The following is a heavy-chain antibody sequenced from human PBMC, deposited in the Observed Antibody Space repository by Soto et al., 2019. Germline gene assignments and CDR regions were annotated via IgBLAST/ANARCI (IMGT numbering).Heavy chain of an antibody. CDR3: ARRYYGSGIHFDY. Sequence: SETLSLTCAVSGGSFSGYYWTWIRQPPGKGLEWIGEMNRSGSANYNSSLKSRVTIPVDTPQNQFSLNLSSVTAADTAVYYCARRYYGSGIHFDYWGQGTLVTVSS. D-gene: IGHD3-10*01. CDR1: GGSFSGYY. J-gene: IGHJ4*02. V-gene: IGHV4-34*01. CDR2: MNRSGSA.